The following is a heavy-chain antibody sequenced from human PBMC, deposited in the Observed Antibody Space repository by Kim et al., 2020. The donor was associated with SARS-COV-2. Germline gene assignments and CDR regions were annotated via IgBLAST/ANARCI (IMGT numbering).Heavy chain of an antibody. CDR3: ARDLGSGSYYSPTDY. D-gene: IGHD3-10*01. J-gene: IGHJ4*01. CDR2: ILYDGSEK. V-gene: IGHV3-30-3*01. Sequence: GGSLRLSCAASGFTFSHYAMHWVRQAPGKGLEWVGVILYDGSEKFYGDSVKGRFTISRDNSKDTLYLQMRSLRVEDTALYYCARDLGSGSYYSPTDYWG. CDR1: GFTFSHYA.